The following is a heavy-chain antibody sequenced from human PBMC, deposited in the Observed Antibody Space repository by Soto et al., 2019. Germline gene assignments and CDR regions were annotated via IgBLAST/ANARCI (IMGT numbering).Heavy chain of an antibody. CDR2: ISYDGSYR. Sequence: QVQLVESGGGVVQPGRSLRLSCAASGFTFSTYAMHWVRQAPGKGLEWVADISYDGSYRHYADSLKGRFTISRDNSKNTLSLLMNSLRAEDTAVYYCANPPYTWFGEFYAIDVWGQGTTVTVS. V-gene: IGHV3-30*18. J-gene: IGHJ6*02. CDR1: GFTFSTYA. CDR3: ANPPYTWFGEFYAIDV. D-gene: IGHD3-10*01.